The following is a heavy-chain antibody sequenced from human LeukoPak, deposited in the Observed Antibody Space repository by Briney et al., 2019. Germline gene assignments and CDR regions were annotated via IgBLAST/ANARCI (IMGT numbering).Heavy chain of an antibody. V-gene: IGHV4-61*02. CDR2: MYTSGST. Sequence: SETLSLTCTVSGGSISSDNYYWSWIRQPAGKGLEWVGRMYTSGSTNYNPSLKSRVTISVDTSKNQFSLKLSSVTAADTAVYYCARVRQDSSSSWGYYYYYYMDVWGKGTTVTVSS. D-gene: IGHD6-6*01. CDR1: GGSISSDNYY. J-gene: IGHJ6*03. CDR3: ARVRQDSSSSWGYYYYYYMDV.